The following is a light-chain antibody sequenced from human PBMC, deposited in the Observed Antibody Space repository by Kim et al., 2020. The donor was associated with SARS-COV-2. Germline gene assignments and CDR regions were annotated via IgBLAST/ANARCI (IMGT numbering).Light chain of an antibody. J-gene: IGLJ2*01. Sequence: VSTGQTASITCCGDKLGDKYACWYQQTPGQSPLRVNYLNSKRPSGIPERFSGYNSGNTATLTISGTQAMDEADYYCQAWDSSTRVFGGGTQLTVL. CDR1: KLGDKY. CDR2: LNS. V-gene: IGLV3-1*01. CDR3: QAWDSSTRV.